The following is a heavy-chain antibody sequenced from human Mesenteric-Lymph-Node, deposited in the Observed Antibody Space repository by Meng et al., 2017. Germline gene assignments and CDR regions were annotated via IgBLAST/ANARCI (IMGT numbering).Heavy chain of an antibody. CDR1: GGSIRSNY. Sequence: SETLSLTCTVSGGSIRSNYWSWVRQPPGKGLEWIGYIYYSGSTNYSPSLTSRVTISTDTSKHQFSLRLTSVTAADTAVYYCASTSGTYYGPLDSWGQGTLVTVSS. J-gene: IGHJ4*02. CDR3: ASTSGTYYGPLDS. D-gene: IGHD1-26*01. V-gene: IGHV4-59*01. CDR2: IYYSGST.